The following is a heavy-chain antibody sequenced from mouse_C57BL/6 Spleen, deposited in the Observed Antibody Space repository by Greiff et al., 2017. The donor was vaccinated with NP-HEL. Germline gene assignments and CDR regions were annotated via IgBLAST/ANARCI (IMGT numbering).Heavy chain of an antibody. Sequence: QVQLQQPGAELVKPGASVKLSSKASGYTFTSYWMHWVKQRPGQGLEWIGMIHPNSGSTNYNEKFKSKATLTVDKSSSTAYMQLSSLTSEDSAVYYCAKSYDSYWYFDVWGTGTTVTVSS. CDR2: IHPNSGST. CDR1: GYTFTSYW. CDR3: AKSYDSYWYFDV. D-gene: IGHD2-4*01. V-gene: IGHV1-64*01. J-gene: IGHJ1*03.